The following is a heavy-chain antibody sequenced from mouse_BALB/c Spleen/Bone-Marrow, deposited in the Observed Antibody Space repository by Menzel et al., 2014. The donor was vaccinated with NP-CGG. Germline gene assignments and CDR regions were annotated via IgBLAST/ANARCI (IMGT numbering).Heavy chain of an antibody. J-gene: IGHJ2*01. D-gene: IGHD1-1*01. Sequence: QVQLQQSGSVLVRPGASVRLSCKASGYTFTSSWIHWAKPRPGQGLEWIGEIHPNSGNTNYNEKFKGKATLTVDTSSSTAYVDLNSLTSEDSAVYYCARHSSYAWYFDFWGQGTTLTVSS. CDR3: ARHSSYAWYFDF. CDR1: GYTFTSSW. V-gene: IGHV1S130*01. CDR2: IHPNSGNT.